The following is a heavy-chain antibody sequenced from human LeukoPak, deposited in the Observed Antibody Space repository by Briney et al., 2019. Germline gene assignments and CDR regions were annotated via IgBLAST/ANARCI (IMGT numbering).Heavy chain of an antibody. CDR1: GFTFSSYW. D-gene: IGHD6-19*01. CDR3: VRQLSGWYDADPY. CDR2: IKEDGSRN. Sequence: GGSLRLSCAASGFTFSSYWMSWVRQAPGKGLEWVANIKEDGSRNHYVDSVKGRFTISRDNAKNSLYLQMSSLRAEDTAVYYCVRQLSGWYDADPYWGQGTLVTVSS. V-gene: IGHV3-7*05. J-gene: IGHJ4*02.